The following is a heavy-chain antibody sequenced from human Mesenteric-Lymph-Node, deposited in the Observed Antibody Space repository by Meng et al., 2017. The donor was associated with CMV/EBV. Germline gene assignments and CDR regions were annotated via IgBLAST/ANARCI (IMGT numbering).Heavy chain of an antibody. CDR1: GFTLNNDA. D-gene: IGHD1-1*01. CDR2: VSNDGRST. V-gene: IGHV3-64*02. Sequence: GFTLNNDAMHWVRQVPGKGLEHGSTVSNDGRSTSYADSVKGRFTISRDNSKNTLFLQMGGLRAEDTAIYYCARDQNENYPYNWFDPWGQGTLVTVSS. CDR3: ARDQNENYPYNWFDP. J-gene: IGHJ5*02.